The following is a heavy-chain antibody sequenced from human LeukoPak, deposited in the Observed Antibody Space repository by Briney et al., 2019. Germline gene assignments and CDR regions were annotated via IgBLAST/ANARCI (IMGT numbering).Heavy chain of an antibody. CDR1: GGSFSGYY. CDR2: INHSGST. D-gene: IGHD6-13*01. Sequence: SETLSLTCAVYGGSFSGYYWSWIRQPPGKGLEWIGEINHSGSTNYNPSLKSRVTISVDTSKNQFSLKLNSVTAADTAVYYCARGRWYPSVRVDYWGQGTLVTVSS. J-gene: IGHJ4*02. CDR3: ARGRWYPSVRVDY. V-gene: IGHV4-34*01.